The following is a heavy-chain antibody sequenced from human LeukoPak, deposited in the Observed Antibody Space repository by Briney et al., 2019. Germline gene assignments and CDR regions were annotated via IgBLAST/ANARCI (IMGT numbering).Heavy chain of an antibody. D-gene: IGHD6-13*01. J-gene: IGHJ6*03. CDR3: ARDRSGEYQLLGYYMDV. Sequence: ASVKVSCKASGYTFTGYYMHWVRQAPGQGLEWMGWINPNSGGTNYAQKFQGRVTMTRDTSISTAYMELSRLRSDDTAVYYCARDRSGEYQLLGYYMDVWGKGTTVTASS. CDR1: GYTFTGYY. CDR2: INPNSGGT. V-gene: IGHV1-2*02.